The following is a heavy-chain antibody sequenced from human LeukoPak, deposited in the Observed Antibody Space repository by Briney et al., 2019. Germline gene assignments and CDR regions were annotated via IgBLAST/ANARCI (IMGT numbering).Heavy chain of an antibody. D-gene: IGHD2-21*02. Sequence: GGSLRLSCAASGFTFSSYSMNWVRQAPGKGLEWVSAIYTGGTTYYADSVKGRFTISRDNSKNTLYLQMNSLRAEDTAVYYCARVGIVVVTYGMDVWGQGTTVTVSS. CDR2: IYTGGTT. J-gene: IGHJ6*02. CDR3: ARVGIVVVTYGMDV. CDR1: GFTFSSYS. V-gene: IGHV3-66*02.